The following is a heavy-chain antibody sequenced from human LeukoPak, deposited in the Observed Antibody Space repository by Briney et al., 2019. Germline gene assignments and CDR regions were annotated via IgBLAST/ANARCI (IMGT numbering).Heavy chain of an antibody. D-gene: IGHD3-22*01. Sequence: GGSLRLSCAASGFTFSSYWMSWVRQAPGKGLEWVANIKQDGSEKYYVDSVKGRFTISRDNAKNSLYLQMNSLRAEDTAVYYCAAHYYDSSGYYGLGFAEYFQHWSQGTLVTVSS. CDR1: GFTFSSYW. CDR2: IKQDGSEK. J-gene: IGHJ1*01. V-gene: IGHV3-7*01. CDR3: AAHYYDSSGYYGLGFAEYFQH.